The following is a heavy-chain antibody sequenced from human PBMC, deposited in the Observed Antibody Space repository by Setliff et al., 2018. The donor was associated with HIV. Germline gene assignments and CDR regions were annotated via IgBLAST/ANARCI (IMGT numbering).Heavy chain of an antibody. CDR1: GGTTRSFY. J-gene: IGHJ1*01. CDR2: IFYSGRT. Sequence: PSETLSLTCTGSGGTTRSFYWSWIRQPPGKGLEWIGDIFYSGRTNYNPSLKSRVTISLDTSKIQFALKLSSVTTAETAIYYCAGSKGATRPSADYSQNWGQGTLVTVSS. D-gene: IGHD1-26*01. V-gene: IGHV4-59*01. CDR3: AGSKGATRPSADYSQN.